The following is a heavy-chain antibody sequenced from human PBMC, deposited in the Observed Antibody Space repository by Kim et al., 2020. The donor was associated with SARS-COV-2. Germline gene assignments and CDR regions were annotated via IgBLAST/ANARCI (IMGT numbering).Heavy chain of an antibody. J-gene: IGHJ4*02. D-gene: IGHD3-16*01. CDR2: ISGSGGST. CDR1: GFTFSSYA. V-gene: IGHV3-23*01. Sequence: GGSLRLSCAASGFTFSSYAMSWVRQAPGKGLEWVSAISGSGGSTYYADSVKGRFTISRDNSKNTLYLQMNSLRAEDTAVYYCAKDHSERGRAYEGDFDYWRQGALVTVSS. CDR3: AKDHSERGRAYEGDFDY.